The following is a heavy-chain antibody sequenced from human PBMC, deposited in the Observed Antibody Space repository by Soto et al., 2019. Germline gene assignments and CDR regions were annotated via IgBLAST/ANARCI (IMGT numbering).Heavy chain of an antibody. V-gene: IGHV3-33*01. CDR3: ARAPYDILTGYYPFYMDV. CDR1: GFTFSSYG. J-gene: IGHJ6*03. D-gene: IGHD3-9*01. Sequence: QVQLVESGGGVVQPGRSLRLSCAASGFTFSSYGMHWVRQAPGKGLEWVAVIWYDGSNKYYADSVKGRFTISRDNSKNKLYLQMNSLRAEDMAVYYCARAPYDILTGYYPFYMDVWGKGTTVTVSS. CDR2: IWYDGSNK.